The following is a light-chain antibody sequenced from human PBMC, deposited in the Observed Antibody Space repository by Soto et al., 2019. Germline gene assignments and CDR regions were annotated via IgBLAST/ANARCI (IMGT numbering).Light chain of an antibody. J-gene: IGKJ1*01. V-gene: IGKV3-20*01. CDR2: GAS. Sequence: IVLSQSLGTLSLSPAERDILSCRARQSVSNNYLAWYQQKPGQAPRLLIYGASNRATGIPDRFSGSGSGTDFTLTISRLEPEDFAVYYCQQYGSSGTFGQGTKVDIK. CDR3: QQYGSSGT. CDR1: QSVSNNY.